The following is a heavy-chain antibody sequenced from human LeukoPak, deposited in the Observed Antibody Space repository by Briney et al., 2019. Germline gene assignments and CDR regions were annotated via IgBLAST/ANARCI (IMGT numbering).Heavy chain of an antibody. CDR1: GGTFSSYA. J-gene: IGHJ6*02. V-gene: IGHV1-69*13. CDR3: HNSGSYPRYYYYGMDV. Sequence: SVKVSCKASGGTFSSYAISWVRQAPGQELEWMGGMIPIFGTANYAQKFQGRVTITADESTSTAYMELSSLRSEDTAVYYCHNSGSYPRYYYYGMDVWGQGTTVTVSS. D-gene: IGHD1-26*01. CDR2: MIPIFGTA.